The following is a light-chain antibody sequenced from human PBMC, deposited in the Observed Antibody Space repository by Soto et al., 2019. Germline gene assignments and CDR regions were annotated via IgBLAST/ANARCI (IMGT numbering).Light chain of an antibody. CDR3: QQRSNWPPT. Sequence: IVFSESPGTLALSPGERASLSCRASQSVSINYVAWYQQRPGQAPRLLIYGASGRATGIPDRFSGSESGTDFTLTIIRVEAEDFAVYYCQQRSNWPPTFCQGTKVDIK. CDR1: QSVSINY. V-gene: IGKV3D-20*02. J-gene: IGKJ1*01. CDR2: GAS.